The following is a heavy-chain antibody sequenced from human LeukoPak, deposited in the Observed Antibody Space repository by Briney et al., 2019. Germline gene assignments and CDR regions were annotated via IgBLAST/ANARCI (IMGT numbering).Heavy chain of an antibody. V-gene: IGHV1-69*06. CDR2: IIPIFGTT. CDR3: ARDCSGGSCYSVY. CDR1: GGTFGSYA. Sequence: SVKVSCKASGGTFGSYAISWVRQAPGQGLERMGGIIPIFGTTNYAQKFQDRVTITADKSTSTAYMELRSLRSDDTAVYYCARDCSGGSCYSVYWGQGTLVTVSS. D-gene: IGHD2-15*01. J-gene: IGHJ4*02.